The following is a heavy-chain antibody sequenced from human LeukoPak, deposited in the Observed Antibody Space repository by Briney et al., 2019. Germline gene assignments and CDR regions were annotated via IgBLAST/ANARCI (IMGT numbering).Heavy chain of an antibody. V-gene: IGHV1-2*02. CDR2: INPNSGGT. D-gene: IGHD1-1*01. CDR3: ATSTTGTADY. CDR1: GYTFTGYY. J-gene: IGHJ4*02. Sequence: ASVKVSCKASGYTFTGYYMHWVRQAPGQGLEWMGWINPNSGGTNYAQKFQGRVSMTRDTSITTAYMELSRLRSDDTAVYYCATSTTGTADYWGQGPLVRVSS.